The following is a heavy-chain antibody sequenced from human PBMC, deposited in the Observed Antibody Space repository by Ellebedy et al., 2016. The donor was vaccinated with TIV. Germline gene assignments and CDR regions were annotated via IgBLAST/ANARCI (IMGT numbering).Heavy chain of an antibody. Sequence: SETLSLTXAVYGGSFSGYYWNWIRQPPGKGLEWIGEINHSGTTNYNPSLKSRVTISVDTSKNQFSLKLNSVTAADTAMYYCARGPPRLVEDIAVVPAAMVFDYWGQGTLVTVSS. CDR1: GGSFSGYY. V-gene: IGHV4-34*01. J-gene: IGHJ4*02. D-gene: IGHD2-2*01. CDR2: INHSGTT. CDR3: ARGPPRLVEDIAVVPAAMVFDY.